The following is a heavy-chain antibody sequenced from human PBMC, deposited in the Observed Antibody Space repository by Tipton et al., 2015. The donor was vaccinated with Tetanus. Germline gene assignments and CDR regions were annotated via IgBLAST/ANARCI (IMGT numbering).Heavy chain of an antibody. Sequence: QLVQSGAEMKKPGASVKVSCKASGYTFTSYYIYWVRQAPGQGLEWMGWIDPNSGGTVYAQKFQGRVTMTRDTSISTGYMGLRSLRSDDTAVYYCARDRGDYIYYGMDVWGPGTTVTVS. CDR1: GYTFTSYY. CDR3: ARDRGDYIYYGMDV. D-gene: IGHD3-22*01. V-gene: IGHV1-2*02. CDR2: IDPNSGGT. J-gene: IGHJ6*02.